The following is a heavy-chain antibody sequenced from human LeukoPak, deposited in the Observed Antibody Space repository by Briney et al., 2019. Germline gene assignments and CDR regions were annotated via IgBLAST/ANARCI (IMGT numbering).Heavy chain of an antibody. J-gene: IGHJ4*02. CDR3: AKDRGVGATEWYFDY. CDR2: ISWNSGSI. Sequence: SLRLSCAASGFTFDDYAMHWVRQAPGKGLEWVSGISWNSGSIGYADSVKGRFTISRDNAKNSLYLQMNSLRAEDTALYYCAKDRGVGATEWYFDYWGQGTLVTVSS. CDR1: GFTFDDYA. D-gene: IGHD1-26*01. V-gene: IGHV3-9*01.